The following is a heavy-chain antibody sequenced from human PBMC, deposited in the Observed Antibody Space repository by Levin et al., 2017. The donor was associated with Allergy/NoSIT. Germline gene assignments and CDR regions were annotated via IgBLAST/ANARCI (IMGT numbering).Heavy chain of an antibody. Sequence: PMASVKVSCKTSGYTFTEYYIHWVRQAPGQGLEKMGWINPKSGGISYAQNFQGRVAMTRDTSISTAYMELSGLTPDDTATYFCAREENGAFDYWGQGSLVIVSS. CDR2: INPKSGGI. D-gene: IGHD4-17*01. CDR1: GYTFTEYY. V-gene: IGHV1-2*02. J-gene: IGHJ4*02. CDR3: AREENGAFDY.